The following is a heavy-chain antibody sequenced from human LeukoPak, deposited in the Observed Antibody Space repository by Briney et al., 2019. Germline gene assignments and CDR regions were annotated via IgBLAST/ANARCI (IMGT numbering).Heavy chain of an antibody. Sequence: SETLSLTCAVYGGSFSGYYWSWIRQPPGKGLEWIGEINHSGSTNYNPSLKSRVTISVDTSKNQFSLKLSSVTAADTAVYYCARGQDVSPSRHMVRGPYYYYGMDVWGKGTTVTVSS. V-gene: IGHV4-34*01. J-gene: IGHJ6*04. CDR2: INHSGST. CDR1: GGSFSGYY. D-gene: IGHD3-10*01. CDR3: ARGQDVSPSRHMVRGPYYYYGMDV.